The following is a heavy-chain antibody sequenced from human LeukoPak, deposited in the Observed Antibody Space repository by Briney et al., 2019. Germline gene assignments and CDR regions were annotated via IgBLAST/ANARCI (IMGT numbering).Heavy chain of an antibody. Sequence: PRGSLRLSCAASGFTFSDYYMSWIRQAPGKGLEWVSYISSSGNTIYYADSVKGRFTISRDNAKNPLYLQMNSLRAEDTAVYYCARVTRDGYNRVGYFQHWGQGTLVTVSS. J-gene: IGHJ1*01. CDR3: ARVTRDGYNRVGYFQH. CDR1: GFTFSDYY. D-gene: IGHD5-24*01. V-gene: IGHV3-11*01. CDR2: ISSSGNTI.